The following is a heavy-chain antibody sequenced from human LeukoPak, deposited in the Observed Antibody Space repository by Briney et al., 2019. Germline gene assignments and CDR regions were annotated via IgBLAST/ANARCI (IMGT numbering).Heavy chain of an antibody. CDR2: ISSSSSYI. V-gene: IGHV3-21*05. J-gene: IGHJ3*02. D-gene: IGHD1-26*01. CDR1: GFTFSSYE. Sequence: GGSLRLSCAASGFTFSSYEMNWVRQAPGKGLEWVSYISSSSSYIYYADSVKGRFTISRDNAKNSLYLQMNSLRAEDTAVYYCARAGIVGGFHAFDIWGQGTMVTVSS. CDR3: ARAGIVGGFHAFDI.